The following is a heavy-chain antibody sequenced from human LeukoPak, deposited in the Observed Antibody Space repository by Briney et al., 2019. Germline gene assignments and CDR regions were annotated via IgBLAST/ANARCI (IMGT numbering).Heavy chain of an antibody. CDR2: ISGSGGST. D-gene: IGHD3-22*01. J-gene: IGHJ4*02. CDR1: GFTFSSYA. Sequence: GGSLRLSCAASGFTFSSYAMSWVRQAPGKGLEWVLAISGSGGSTYYADSVKGRFTISRDNSKNTLYLQMNSLRAEDTAVYYCAKTYYDSSGYSLYYFDYWGQGTLVTVSS. V-gene: IGHV3-23*01. CDR3: AKTYYDSSGYSLYYFDY.